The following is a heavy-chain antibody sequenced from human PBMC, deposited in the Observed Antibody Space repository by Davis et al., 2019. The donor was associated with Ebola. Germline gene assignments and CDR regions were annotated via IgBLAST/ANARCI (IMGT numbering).Heavy chain of an antibody. CDR1: GLVSSDHV. J-gene: IGHJ4*02. CDR3: AKIGVRQAGDY. CDR2: SETGDTNFHA. D-gene: IGHD3-10*01. V-gene: IGHV3-23*01. Sequence: GESLKISCEVSGLVSSDHVMYWVRRAPGKGLEWISASETGDTNFHANYAESVKGRFTFVRDNSKNAVFLQMNSLGVEDTAVYYCAKIGVRQAGDYWGQGTLVTVSS.